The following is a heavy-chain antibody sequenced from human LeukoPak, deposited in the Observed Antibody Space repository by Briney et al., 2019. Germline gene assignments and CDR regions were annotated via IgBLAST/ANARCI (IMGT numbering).Heavy chain of an antibody. CDR3: ARGVRGSGWENIDH. V-gene: IGHV1-46*01. D-gene: IGHD6-19*01. CDR2: ISPSAGST. J-gene: IGHJ4*02. Sequence: ASVKVSCKASGYTFTRYHMHWVRQAPGQGLEWMGIISPSAGSTSYAQKFQGRVTMTRDTSTSTVYMELSSLRSEATAVYYCARGVRGSGWENIDHWGQGTLVTVSS. CDR1: GYTFTRYH.